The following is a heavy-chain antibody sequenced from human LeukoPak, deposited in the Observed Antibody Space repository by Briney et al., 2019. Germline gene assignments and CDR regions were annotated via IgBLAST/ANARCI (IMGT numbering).Heavy chain of an antibody. D-gene: IGHD1-26*01. J-gene: IGHJ5*02. V-gene: IGHV1-8*01. CDR2: MNPNSGNT. Sequence: ASVTVSCTASGYTFTSSDINWVRQATGQGLEWMGWMNPNSGNTGYAQKFQGRVTMTRDTSISTAYMELSSLRSEDTAVYYCATYSASSGRGVAPWGQGTLVTVSS. CDR3: ATYSASSGRGVAP. CDR1: GYTFTSSD.